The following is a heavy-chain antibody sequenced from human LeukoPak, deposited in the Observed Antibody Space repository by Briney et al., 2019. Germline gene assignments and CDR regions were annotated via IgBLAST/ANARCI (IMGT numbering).Heavy chain of an antibody. V-gene: IGHV1-24*01. Sequence: ASVKVPCKVSGYTLTELSMHWVRQAPGKGLEWMGGFDPEDGETIYAQKFQGRVTMTEDTSTDTAYMELSSLRSEDTAVYYCATVIHYYGSGRDSFDPWGQGTLVTVSS. D-gene: IGHD3-10*01. J-gene: IGHJ5*02. CDR1: GYTLTELS. CDR2: FDPEDGET. CDR3: ATVIHYYGSGRDSFDP.